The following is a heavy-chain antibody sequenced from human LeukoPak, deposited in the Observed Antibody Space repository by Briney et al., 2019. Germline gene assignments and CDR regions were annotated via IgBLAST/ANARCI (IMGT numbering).Heavy chain of an antibody. CDR3: VTDIRSGWRNY. V-gene: IGHV1-24*01. D-gene: IGHD6-19*01. CDR2: FDPEDGEA. J-gene: IGHJ4*02. Sequence: ASVKVSCKVSGYSLTEVSTHWVRQAPGKGLEWMGGFDPEDGEAIYAQKVQGRLTMTEDTSIDTAFMGLRSLKSEDTAIYYCVTDIRSGWRNYWGQGTLITVSS. CDR1: GYSLTEVS.